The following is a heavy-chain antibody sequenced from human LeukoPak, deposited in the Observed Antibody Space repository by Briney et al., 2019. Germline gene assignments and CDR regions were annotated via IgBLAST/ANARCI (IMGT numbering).Heavy chain of an antibody. D-gene: IGHD3-10*01. CDR3: ARGRLTFSPKVWFGEFTDNYYYMDV. Sequence: GGSLRLSCAASGFTFDDYTMHWVRQAPGKGLEWVSLISWDGGSTYYADSVKGRFTISRDNSKNSLYLQMNSLRTEDTALYYCARGRLTFSPKVWFGEFTDNYYYMDVWGKGTTVTISS. CDR1: GFTFDDYT. CDR2: ISWDGGST. J-gene: IGHJ6*03. V-gene: IGHV3-43*01.